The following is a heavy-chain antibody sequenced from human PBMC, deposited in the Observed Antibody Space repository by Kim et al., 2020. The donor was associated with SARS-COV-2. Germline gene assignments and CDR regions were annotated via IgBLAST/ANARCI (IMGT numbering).Heavy chain of an antibody. CDR2: ISYSGSK. CDR3: ARDQGGRYVDN. CDR1: GGSFNSVAYY. D-gene: IGHD1-1*01. Sequence: SETLSLTCAVSGGSFNSVAYYWSWIRRPPGRGLEWIGYISYSGSKYFNPSLQSRVTMSVDTSKHQFCLDLSSVTAADTAVYFCARDQGGRYVDNWGQGALVSVST. J-gene: IGHJ1*01. V-gene: IGHV4-30-4*01.